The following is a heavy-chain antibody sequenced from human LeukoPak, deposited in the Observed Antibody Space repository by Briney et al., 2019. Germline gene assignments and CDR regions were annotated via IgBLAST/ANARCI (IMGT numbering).Heavy chain of an antibody. Sequence: PGGSLRLSCAASGFTFSSYAMSWVRQAPGKGLEWVSAISGSGGSTYYADSVKGRFTISRDNSKNTLYLQMNSLRAEDTAVYYCAKDQGDNRYCSSTSCYTDDAFDIWGQGTMVTVSS. D-gene: IGHD2-2*02. CDR3: AKDQGDNRYCSSTSCYTDDAFDI. CDR1: GFTFSSYA. J-gene: IGHJ3*02. V-gene: IGHV3-23*01. CDR2: ISGSGGST.